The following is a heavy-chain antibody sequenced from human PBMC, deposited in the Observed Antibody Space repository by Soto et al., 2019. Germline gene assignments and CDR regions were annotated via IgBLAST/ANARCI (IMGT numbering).Heavy chain of an antibody. D-gene: IGHD3-16*01. CDR3: TTGGSEYYYYYMDV. Sequence: GGSLRLSCAASGFTFSNAWMSWVRQAPGKGLEWVGRIKSKTDGGTTDYAAPVKGRFTISRDDSKNTLYLQMNSLKTEDTAVYYCTTGGSEYYYYYMDVWGKGTTVTVSS. J-gene: IGHJ6*03. CDR1: GFTFSNAW. V-gene: IGHV3-15*01. CDR2: IKSKTDGGTT.